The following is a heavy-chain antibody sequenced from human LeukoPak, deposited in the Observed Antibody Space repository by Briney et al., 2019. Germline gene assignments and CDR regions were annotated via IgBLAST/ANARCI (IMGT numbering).Heavy chain of an antibody. CDR2: IYSGGTT. CDR1: GFTVSSNY. J-gene: IGHJ4*02. Sequence: PGGSLRLSCAASGFTVSSNYMGWVRQAPGKGLEWVSVIYSGGTTYYADSVKGRFTISRDNSKNTLYLQMNSLRAEDTAVYYCARDSYYGSGSYYRYTFDYWGKGTLVTVSS. V-gene: IGHV3-53*01. D-gene: IGHD3-10*01. CDR3: ARDSYYGSGSYYRYTFDY.